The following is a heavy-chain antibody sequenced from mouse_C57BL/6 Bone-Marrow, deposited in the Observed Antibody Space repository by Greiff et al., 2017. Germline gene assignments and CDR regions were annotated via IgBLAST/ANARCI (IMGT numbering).Heavy chain of an antibody. V-gene: IGHV1-39*01. Sequence: QLQQSGPELVKPGASVKISCKASGYSFTDYNMNWVKQSNGTSLEWLGVITPNYGTTSYNQKFKGKDTLTVNQSSSSSYMQLNSLTSEDSAVYYCATYGQRRWSMDDWGQGTSVTVAS. CDR1: GYSFTDYN. D-gene: IGHD1-1*02. CDR3: ATYGQRRWSMDD. CDR2: ITPNYGTT. J-gene: IGHJ4*01.